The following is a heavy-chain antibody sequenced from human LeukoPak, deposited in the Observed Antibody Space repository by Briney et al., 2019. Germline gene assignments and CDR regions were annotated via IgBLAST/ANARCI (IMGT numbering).Heavy chain of an antibody. CDR2: IKQDGSEK. D-gene: IGHD3-22*01. V-gene: IGHV3-7*03. Sequence: GGSLRLSCAASGFTFSSYWMSWVRQAPGKGLEWVANIKQDGSEKYYVDSVKGRFTISRDNAKNSLYLQMNSLRAEDTAVYYCAKETYYYDSSGGFDYWGQGTLVTVSS. CDR1: GFTFSSYW. CDR3: AKETYYYDSSGGFDY. J-gene: IGHJ4*02.